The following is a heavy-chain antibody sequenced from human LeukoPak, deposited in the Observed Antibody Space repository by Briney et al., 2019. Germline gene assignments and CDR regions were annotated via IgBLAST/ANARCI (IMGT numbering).Heavy chain of an antibody. V-gene: IGHV4-34*01. CDR1: GGSFSGYY. D-gene: IGHD6-6*01. CDR3: AGGRPFDY. CDR2: INHSGST. J-gene: IGHJ4*02. Sequence: SETLSLTCAVYGGSFSGYYWSWIRQPPGKGLEWIGEINHSGSTNYNPSLKSRVTISVDTSKNQFSLKLSSVTAAATAVYYCAGGRPFDYWGQGTLVTVSS.